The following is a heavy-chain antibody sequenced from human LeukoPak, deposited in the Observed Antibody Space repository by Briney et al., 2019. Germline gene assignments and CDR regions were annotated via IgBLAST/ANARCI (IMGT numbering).Heavy chain of an antibody. D-gene: IGHD5-24*01. V-gene: IGHV3-33*01. CDR1: GFTFSNFG. CDR3: AREEDGYNFDY. J-gene: IGHJ4*02. Sequence: GGSLRLSCAASGFTFSNFGMHWVRQAPGKGLEWVAVIRFDGSNNYYADSVKGRFTISRDNSKNMLYLQMNSLRAEDTAVYYCAREEDGYNFDYWGQGTLVTVSS. CDR2: IRFDGSNN.